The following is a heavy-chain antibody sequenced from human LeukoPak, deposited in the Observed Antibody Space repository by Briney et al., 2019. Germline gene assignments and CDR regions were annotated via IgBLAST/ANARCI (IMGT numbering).Heavy chain of an antibody. D-gene: IGHD5-18*01. V-gene: IGHV4-59*01. CDR2: IYYTGSS. J-gene: IGHJ4*02. CDR1: GGSISSYS. Sequence: PSETLSLTCTVSGGSISSYSWSWIRQPPGKGLEWIRYIYYTGSSNYNPSLKSRVSVSLDTSKNHFSLRLSSVTAADTAVYYCARRGYSYGHYYYFDFWGQGNLVTVSS. CDR3: ARRGYSYGHYYYFDF.